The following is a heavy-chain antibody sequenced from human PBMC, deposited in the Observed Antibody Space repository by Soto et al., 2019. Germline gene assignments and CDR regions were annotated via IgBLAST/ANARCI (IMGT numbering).Heavy chain of an antibody. J-gene: IGHJ4*01. CDR3: ARDAIMAGISN. V-gene: IGHV1-69*13. CDR1: GGTFSSYA. Sequence: GASVKVSCKASGGTFSSYAISWVRQAPVQGLEWMGWIIPIFATANYAQKFQGRVTITADETTSTAYMELSSLRSEDTAVYYCARDAIMAGISNWGHGTLVTVSS. D-gene: IGHD6-19*01. CDR2: IIPIFATA.